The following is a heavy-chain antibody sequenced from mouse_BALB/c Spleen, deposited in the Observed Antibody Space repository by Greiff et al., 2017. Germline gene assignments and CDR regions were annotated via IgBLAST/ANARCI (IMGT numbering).Heavy chain of an antibody. CDR1: GFSLTSYG. CDR3: ASPITTVVARAMDY. V-gene: IGHV2-2*02. J-gene: IGHJ4*01. D-gene: IGHD1-1*01. CDR2: IWSGGST. Sequence: VKLVESGPGLVQPSQSLSITCTVSGFSLTSYGVHWVRQSPGKGLEWLGVIWSGGSTDYNAAFISRLSISKDNSKSQVFFKMNSLQANDTAIYYCASPITTVVARAMDYWGQGTSVTVSS.